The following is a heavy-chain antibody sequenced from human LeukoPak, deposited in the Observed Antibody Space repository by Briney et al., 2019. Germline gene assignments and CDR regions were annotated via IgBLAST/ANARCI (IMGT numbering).Heavy chain of an antibody. CDR1: GYTFTDYY. V-gene: IGHV1-2*02. CDR2: INPDSGGT. Sequence: ASVKVSCKASGYTFTDYYLHWVRQAPGQGLEWMGWINPDSGGTKYAQKFQGRVTLTRDTSTSTVYMELSSLSSEDTAVYYCARDEGPPRYNWNYGGPDFWGQGTLVTVLS. D-gene: IGHD1-7*01. CDR3: ARDEGPPRYNWNYGGPDF. J-gene: IGHJ4*02.